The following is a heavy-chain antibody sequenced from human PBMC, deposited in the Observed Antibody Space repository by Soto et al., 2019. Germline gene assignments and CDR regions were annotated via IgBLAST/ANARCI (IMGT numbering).Heavy chain of an antibody. CDR2: IVVGSGNT. D-gene: IGHD4-4*01. Sequence: SVKVACKASGVTFTSSAVQWVRQARGQSLEWIGWIVVGSGNTNYAQKFQERVTITRDMSTSTAYMELSSLRSEDTAVYYCAADRSSNYLSGMDVWGQGTTVTVS. V-gene: IGHV1-58*01. CDR1: GVTFTSSA. CDR3: AADRSSNYLSGMDV. J-gene: IGHJ6*02.